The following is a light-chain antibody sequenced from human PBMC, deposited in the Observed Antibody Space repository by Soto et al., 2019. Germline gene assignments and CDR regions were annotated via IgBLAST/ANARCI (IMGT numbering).Light chain of an antibody. Sequence: EILMTQSPATLSASPGDRATLSCRASQSVSSKLAWYQQKPGQPPKLVIYDASTRASGVPARFRGSGSGTEFTLTISSMQPEDFAVYYRQQYNDCPPFTFGQGTRLEIK. CDR1: QSVSSK. J-gene: IGKJ5*01. CDR3: QQYNDCPPFT. V-gene: IGKV3-15*01. CDR2: DAS.